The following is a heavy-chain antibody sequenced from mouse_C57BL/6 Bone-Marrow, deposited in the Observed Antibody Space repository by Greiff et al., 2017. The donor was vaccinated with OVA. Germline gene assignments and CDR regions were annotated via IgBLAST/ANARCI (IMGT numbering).Heavy chain of an antibody. CDR1: GFTFSDYG. D-gene: IGHD1-1*01. Sequence: KVVESGGGLVKPGGSLKLSCAASGFTFSDYGMHWVRQAPEKGLEWVAYISSGSSTIYYADTVKGRFTISRDNAKNTLFLQMTSLRSEDTAMYYCARNFYYGSSHYAMDYWGQGTSVTVSS. CDR2: ISSGSSTI. J-gene: IGHJ4*01. CDR3: ARNFYYGSSHYAMDY. V-gene: IGHV5-17*01.